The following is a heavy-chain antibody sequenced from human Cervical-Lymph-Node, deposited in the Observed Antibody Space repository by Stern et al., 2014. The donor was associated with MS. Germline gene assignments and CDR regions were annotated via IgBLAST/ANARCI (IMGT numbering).Heavy chain of an antibody. CDR3: ARDSYYSRSGSYQFDS. D-gene: IGHD3-10*01. V-gene: IGHV4-34*01. Sequence: QVQLQQWGAGLLNPSETLSLTCAVYGGSFSGYDWSWIRQPPGQGLEWIGEINHSGGTNYNPSLEKRVTISRDTFKDPLALTLLSVTAADTAVYYWARDSYYSRSGSYQFDSWGQGTLVTVSS. J-gene: IGHJ4*02. CDR2: INHSGGT. CDR1: GGSFSGYD.